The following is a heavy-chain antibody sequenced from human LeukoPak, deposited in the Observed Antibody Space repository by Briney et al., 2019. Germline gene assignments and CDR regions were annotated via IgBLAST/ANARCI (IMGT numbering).Heavy chain of an antibody. Sequence: GGSLRLSCAASGFTFSSYAMHWVRQAPGKGLEWVAVIPYDGSNKYYADSVKGRFTISRENSKNRLYLQMNSLRAEDTAVYYCARGAWGYDYWGQGTLVTVSS. D-gene: IGHD7-27*01. CDR2: IPYDGSNK. CDR1: GFTFSSYA. J-gene: IGHJ4*02. V-gene: IGHV3-30*04. CDR3: ARGAWGYDY.